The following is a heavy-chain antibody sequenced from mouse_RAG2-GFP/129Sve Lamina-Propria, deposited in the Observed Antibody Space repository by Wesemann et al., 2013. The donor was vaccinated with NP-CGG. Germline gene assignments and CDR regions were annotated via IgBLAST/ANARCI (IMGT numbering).Heavy chain of an antibody. D-gene: IGHD2-1*01. J-gene: IGHJ4*01. CDR3: AREWGTMVAYYYAMDY. Sequence: QVQLQQSGAELARPGASVKLSCKASGYTFTSYGISWVKQRTGQGLEWIGEIYPRSGNTYYNEKFKGKATLTADKSSSTAYMQLSSLTSEDSAVYFCAREWGTMVAYYYAMDYWGQGTSVTVSS. V-gene: IGHV1-81*01. CDR1: GYTFTSYG. CDR2: IYPRSGNT.